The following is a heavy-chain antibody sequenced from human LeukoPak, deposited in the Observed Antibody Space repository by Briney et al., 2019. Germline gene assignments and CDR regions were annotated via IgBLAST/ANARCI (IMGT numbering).Heavy chain of an antibody. CDR3: FMSSDWTIDY. CDR1: GFTVSSNY. J-gene: IGHJ4*02. V-gene: IGHV3-53*04. D-gene: IGHD6-25*01. CDR2: IYSSGST. Sequence: GGSLRLSCAASGFTVSSNYMSWVRQAPGKGLEWVSVIYSSGSTYYTDSVKGRFTISGHNSKNTLYLQMNSLRAEDTAVYYCFMSSDWTIDYWGQGTLVTVSS.